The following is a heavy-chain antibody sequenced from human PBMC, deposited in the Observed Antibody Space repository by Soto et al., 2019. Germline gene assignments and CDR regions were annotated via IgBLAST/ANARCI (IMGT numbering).Heavy chain of an antibody. CDR2: ISSSSSYI. CDR1: GFSFSSYS. Sequence: WGSLGLSFAASGFSFSSYSMNWFRQAPGKGLEWVSSISSSSSYIYYADSVKGRFTISRDNAKNSLYLQMNSLRAEDTAVYYCARAAPLVTIIGVVTPGHFDCGGQGTMVTVPS. D-gene: IGHD3-3*01. CDR3: ARAAPLVTIIGVVTPGHFDC. V-gene: IGHV3-21*01. J-gene: IGHJ4*02.